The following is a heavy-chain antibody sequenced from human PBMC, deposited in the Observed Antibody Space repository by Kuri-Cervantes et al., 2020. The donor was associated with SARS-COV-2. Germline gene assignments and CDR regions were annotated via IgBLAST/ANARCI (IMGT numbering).Heavy chain of an antibody. V-gene: IGHV4-39*01. Sequence: SETLSLTCTVSGGSISSQSYYWGWIRQPPGKGLEWIGSVYYSGTTYYNPSLKSRVTISVDTSKNQFSLKLSSVTAADTAVYYCASGYITGTTVAYDPWGQGTLVTVSS. D-gene: IGHD1-7*01. CDR1: GGSISSQSYY. CDR2: VYYSGTT. CDR3: ASGYITGTTVAYDP. J-gene: IGHJ5*02.